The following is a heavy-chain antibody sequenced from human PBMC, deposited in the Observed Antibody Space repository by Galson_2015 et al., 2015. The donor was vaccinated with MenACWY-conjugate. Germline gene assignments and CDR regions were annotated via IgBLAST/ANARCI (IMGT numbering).Heavy chain of an antibody. D-gene: IGHD2-15*01. J-gene: IGHJ4*02. CDR3: AKGGCTGGSCYWGFDY. CDR2: ISGRGDNT. CDR1: EFTFSDYG. Sequence: SLRLSCAASEFTFSDYGMSWVRQAPGKGLEWVSGISGRGDNTFYTDSVKGRFSISRDNSKNTLYLQMHGLRAEDTAVYFCAKGGCTGGSCYWGFDYWGQGTLVTVSS. V-gene: IGHV3-23*01.